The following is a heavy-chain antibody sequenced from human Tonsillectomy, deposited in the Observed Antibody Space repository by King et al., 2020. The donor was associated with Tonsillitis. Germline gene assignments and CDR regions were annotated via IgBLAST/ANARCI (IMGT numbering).Heavy chain of an antibody. CDR1: GFNFSNYA. Sequence: VQLVESGGGVVQPGRSLRLSCAASGFNFSNYAMHWVRQAPGKGLEWVAFISYDGSNKYYADSVKGRFTVSRDNSKNRHYLQMNSLRNEYTAVYYCARVRVIGQYIIAEPPDYWGQGTLVTVSS. V-gene: IGHV3-30*04. CDR3: ARVRVIGQYIIAEPPDY. D-gene: IGHD2/OR15-2a*01. CDR2: ISYDGSNK. J-gene: IGHJ4*02.